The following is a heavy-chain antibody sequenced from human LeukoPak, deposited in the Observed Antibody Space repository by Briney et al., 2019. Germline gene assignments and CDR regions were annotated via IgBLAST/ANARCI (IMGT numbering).Heavy chain of an antibody. CDR1: GGSISSYY. J-gene: IGHJ4*02. CDR3: ARDPYDSSGYPQQHDDY. D-gene: IGHD3-22*01. V-gene: IGHV4-4*07. CDR2: IYTSGST. Sequence: PSETLSLTCTVSGGSISSYYWSWIRQPAGKGLEWIGRIYTSGSTNYNPSLKSRVTMSVDTSKNQFSLKLSSVTAADTAVYYCARDPYDSSGYPQQHDDYWGQGTLVTVSS.